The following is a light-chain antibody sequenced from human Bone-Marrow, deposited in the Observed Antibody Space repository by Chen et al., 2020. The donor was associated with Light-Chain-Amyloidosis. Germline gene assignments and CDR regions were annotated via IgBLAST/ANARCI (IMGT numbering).Light chain of an antibody. CDR2: DAS. J-gene: IGKJ5*01. CDR1: QSVSSY. CDR3: QQRT. V-gene: IGKV3-11*01. Sequence: EIVLTQSPATLSLSPGERATLSCRASQSVSSYIAWYQQKPGQAPRLLIYDASNRATGIPARFSGSGSGTDFTLTISSLEPEDCAVYYCQQRTFGQGTRLEIK.